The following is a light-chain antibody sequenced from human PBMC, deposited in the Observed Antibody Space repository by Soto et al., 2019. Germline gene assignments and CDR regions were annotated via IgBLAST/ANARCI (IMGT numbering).Light chain of an antibody. CDR2: EVS. V-gene: IGLV2-14*01. CDR3: SSYASGSTDV. J-gene: IGLJ1*01. CDR1: SSDVGGYNY. Sequence: QSALTQPASVSGSPGQSITISCTGTSSDVGGYNYVSRYQQHPGKAPKLMIYEVSNRPSGVSNRFSGSKSGNTASLTISGLQAEDEADYYCSSYASGSTDVFGTGTKLTVL.